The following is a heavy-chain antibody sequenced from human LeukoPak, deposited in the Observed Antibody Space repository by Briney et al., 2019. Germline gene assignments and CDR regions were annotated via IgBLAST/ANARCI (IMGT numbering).Heavy chain of an antibody. CDR1: GYIFTYYY. D-gene: IGHD3-10*01. V-gene: IGHV1-46*01. Sequence: ASVKVSCKASGYIFTYYYMHWVRQAPGQGLEWMGIINLSAGSTSYAQKFQSRLTLTRDTSTSTVYMELSSLIPEDTAVYYCARAYGSGLAFDIWGQGTMVTVSS. CDR3: ARAYGSGLAFDI. CDR2: INLSAGST. J-gene: IGHJ3*02.